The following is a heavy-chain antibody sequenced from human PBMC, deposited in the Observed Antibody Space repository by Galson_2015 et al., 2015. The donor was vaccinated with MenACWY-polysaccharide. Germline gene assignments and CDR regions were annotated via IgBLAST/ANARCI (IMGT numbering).Heavy chain of an antibody. Sequence: TLSLTCTVSGGSISSGDYYGSWIRQPPGKGLEWIGYIYSSGSTSYDPSLKSRVTISMDTSKNQFSLKATSVTAADTAVYFCAREVGGLERYFDYWGQGALVTVSS. CDR1: GGSISSGDYY. V-gene: IGHV4-30-4*01. D-gene: IGHD5-24*01. CDR2: IYSSGST. CDR3: AREVGGLERYFDY. J-gene: IGHJ4*02.